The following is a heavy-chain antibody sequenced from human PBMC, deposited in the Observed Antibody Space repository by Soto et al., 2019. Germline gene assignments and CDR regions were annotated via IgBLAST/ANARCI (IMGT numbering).Heavy chain of an antibody. Sequence: SLRHSSASAGCKFSNLWMHLIRKAPGKGLEWVANIKQDGSETYHVDSVKGRFTISRDNAKNSLYLQMNSLRAEDTALYYYASYCSSTSCHQMGFSWGQGTQVTVSS. CDR2: IKQDGSET. CDR1: GCKFSNLW. D-gene: IGHD2-2*01. CDR3: ASYCSSTSCHQMGFS. J-gene: IGHJ5*02. V-gene: IGHV3-7*01.